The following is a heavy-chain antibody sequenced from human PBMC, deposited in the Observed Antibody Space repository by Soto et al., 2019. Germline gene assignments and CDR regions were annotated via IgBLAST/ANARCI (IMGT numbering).Heavy chain of an antibody. CDR2: IYYSGST. V-gene: IGHV4-59*01. CDR3: ARVFDSSGYLFDY. Sequence: SETLSLTCTVSGGSISSYYWSWIRQPPGKGLEWIGYIYYSGSTNYNPSLKSRVTISVDTSKNQFSLKLSSVTAADTAVYYCARVFDSSGYLFDYWGQGTLVTVPQ. CDR1: GGSISSYY. D-gene: IGHD3-22*01. J-gene: IGHJ4*02.